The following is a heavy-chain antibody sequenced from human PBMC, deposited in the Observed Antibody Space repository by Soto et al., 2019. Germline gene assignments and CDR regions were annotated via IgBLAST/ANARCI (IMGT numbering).Heavy chain of an antibody. V-gene: IGHV1-69*08. CDR2: IIPILGIA. J-gene: IGHJ4*02. CDR1: GGTFSSYT. Sequence: QVQLVQSGAEVKKPGSSVKVSCKASGGTFSSYTISWVRQAPGQGLEWMGRIIPILGIANYAQKFQGRVTITADKATTTANMELRRLRSEGTSVYYCARDMGGYCSGGSCRNTRRNYWGQGTLVTVSS. D-gene: IGHD2-15*01. CDR3: ARDMGGYCSGGSCRNTRRNY.